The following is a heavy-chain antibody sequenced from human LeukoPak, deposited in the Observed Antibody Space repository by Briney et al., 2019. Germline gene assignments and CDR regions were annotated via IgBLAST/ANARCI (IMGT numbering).Heavy chain of an antibody. CDR2: LYYSGST. Sequence: SVTLSLTCTVYGGSISSYYWSWIRQPPGKGLEWFGYLYYSGSTNYTPSHKSRDTISVDTYKHQYSLKLSSVTAADTAVYYCAKNAGDYYDSSGYYEYYFDYWGQGTLVTVSS. J-gene: IGHJ4*02. V-gene: IGHV4-59*01. CDR1: GGSISSYY. CDR3: AKNAGDYYDSSGYYEYYFDY. D-gene: IGHD3-22*01.